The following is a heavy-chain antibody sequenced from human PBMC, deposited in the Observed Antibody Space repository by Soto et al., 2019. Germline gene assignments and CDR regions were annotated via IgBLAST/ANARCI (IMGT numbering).Heavy chain of an antibody. D-gene: IGHD3-22*01. CDR1: GGSFSGYY. CDR3: ARTSTGDSSGRYYYGMEV. J-gene: IGHJ6*02. CDR2: INHSGIT. V-gene: IGHV4-34*01. Sequence: SETLSLTCAVYGGSFSGYYWSWIRQPPGKGLEWIGEINHSGITNYNPSLKSRVTISVDTSKNQFSLKLSSVTAADTAVYYCARTSTGDSSGRYYYGMEVWGQGTTVTVSS.